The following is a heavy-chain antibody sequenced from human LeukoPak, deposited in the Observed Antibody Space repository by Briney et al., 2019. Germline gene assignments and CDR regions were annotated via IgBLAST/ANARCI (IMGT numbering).Heavy chain of an antibody. CDR1: GGSISSSSYY. CDR3: ARLSGAIFGVVITQYYFDY. J-gene: IGHJ4*02. CDR2: IYYSGST. Sequence: SETLSLTCTVSGGSISSSSYYWGWIRQPPGKGLEWIGSIYYSGSTYYNPSLKSRVTISVDTSKNQFSLKLSSVTAADTAVYYCARLSGAIFGVVITQYYFDYWGQGTLVTVSS. V-gene: IGHV4-39*01. D-gene: IGHD3-3*01.